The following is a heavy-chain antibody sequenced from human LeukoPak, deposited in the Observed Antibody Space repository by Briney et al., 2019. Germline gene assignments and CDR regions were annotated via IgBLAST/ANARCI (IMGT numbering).Heavy chain of an antibody. V-gene: IGHV4-61*01. CDR1: GGSVSSGSYY. CDR2: IYYSGST. D-gene: IGHD4-11*01. Sequence: SETLSLTCTVSGGSVSSGSYYWSWIRQPPGKGLEWIGYIYYSGSTNYNPSLKSRVTISVDTPKNQFSLKLSSVTAADTAVYYCARELRGYSNYADYWGQGTLVTVSS. J-gene: IGHJ4*02. CDR3: ARELRGYSNYADY.